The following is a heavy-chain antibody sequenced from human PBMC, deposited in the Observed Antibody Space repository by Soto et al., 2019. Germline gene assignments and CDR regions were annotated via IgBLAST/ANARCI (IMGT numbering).Heavy chain of an antibody. CDR3: AHTTLRIAARPEGLDY. CDR1: GFSLSTSGVG. CDR2: IYWNDDK. J-gene: IGHJ4*02. Sequence: SGPTLVNPTQTLTLTRTFSGFSLSTSGVGVGWIRQPPGKALEWLAPIYWNDDKRYSPSLKSRLTFTKDTSKNQVVLTMTNMDPVDTATYYCAHTTLRIAARPEGLDYWGQGTLVTVSS. D-gene: IGHD6-6*01. V-gene: IGHV2-5*01.